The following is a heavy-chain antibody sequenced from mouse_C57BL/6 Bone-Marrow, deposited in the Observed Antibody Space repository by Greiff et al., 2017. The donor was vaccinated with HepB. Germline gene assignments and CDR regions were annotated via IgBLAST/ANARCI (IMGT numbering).Heavy chain of an antibody. J-gene: IGHJ1*03. CDR2: IDPETGGT. V-gene: IGHV1-15*01. Sequence: QVQLQQSGAELVRPGASVTLSCKASGYTFTDYEMHWVKQTPVHGLEWIGAIDPETGGTAYNQKFKGKAILTADKSSSTAYMELRSLTSEDSAVYYCTNPYYYGADFDVWGTGTTVTVSS. CDR3: TNPYYYGADFDV. CDR1: GYTFTDYE. D-gene: IGHD1-1*01.